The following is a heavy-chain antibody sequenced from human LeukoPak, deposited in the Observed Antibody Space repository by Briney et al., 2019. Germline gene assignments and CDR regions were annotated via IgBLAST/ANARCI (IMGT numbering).Heavy chain of an antibody. Sequence: ASVKVSCKASGYTFTGYYMHLVRQAPGQGLEWMGWLNPTSGDANYAHKFQGRVTMTRDTSISTVYMELSRLRSDDTAVYYCARDWQSTMVQCRVRTRFDRWGQGTLVTVSS. V-gene: IGHV1-2*02. CDR1: GYTFTGYY. J-gene: IGHJ5*02. CDR2: LNPTSGDA. D-gene: IGHD3-10*01. CDR3: ARDWQSTMVQCRVRTRFDR.